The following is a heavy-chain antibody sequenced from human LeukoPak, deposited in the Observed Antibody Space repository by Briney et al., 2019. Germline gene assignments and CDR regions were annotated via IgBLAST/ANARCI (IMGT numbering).Heavy chain of an antibody. CDR2: ISGSGGST. D-gene: IGHD3-16*01. Sequence: KGLEWVSAISGSGGSTYYADSVKGRFTISRDNSKNTLYLQMNSLRAEDTAVYYCRGEGMDVWGQGTTVTVSS. CDR3: RGEGMDV. V-gene: IGHV3-23*01. J-gene: IGHJ6*02.